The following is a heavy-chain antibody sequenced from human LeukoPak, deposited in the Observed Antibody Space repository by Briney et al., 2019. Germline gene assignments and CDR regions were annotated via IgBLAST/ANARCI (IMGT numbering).Heavy chain of an antibody. CDR3: ARDGQCLDH. D-gene: IGHD6-19*01. V-gene: IGHV4-30-2*01. CDR2: IYQSGSA. CDR1: NGSITSGGYS. Sequence: SETLSLTCTVSNGSITSGGYSWSWIRQPPGKGLEWIGYIYQSGSAYYNPSLKSRVTMSVDMSKNQFSLKLTSVTAADTAVYSCARDGQCLDHWGQGTLVTVSS. J-gene: IGHJ4*02.